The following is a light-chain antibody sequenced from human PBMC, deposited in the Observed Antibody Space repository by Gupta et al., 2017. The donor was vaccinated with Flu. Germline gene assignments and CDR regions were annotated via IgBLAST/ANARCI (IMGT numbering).Light chain of an antibody. CDR1: QSVTSN. V-gene: IGKV3-15*01. CDR3: QQNNIWRL. CDR2: VAS. Sequence: PAPLPSSPGGRSTHTFRPSQSVTSNLARYQQKPGQAPRLIIYVASRLSTGIPGRFSGSGCGTEFTLTSSGLQSEDFAVYYMQQNNIWRLFGRGTKVDIK. J-gene: IGKJ3*01.